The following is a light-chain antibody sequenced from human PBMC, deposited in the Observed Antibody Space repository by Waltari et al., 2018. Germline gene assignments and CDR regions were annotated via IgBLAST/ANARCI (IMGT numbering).Light chain of an antibody. CDR2: DVN. J-gene: IGLJ2*01. V-gene: IGLV2-11*01. CDR3: CSYAVGTYTWF. Sequence: QSALTQPRSVSGSPGQSVPIPSTGTSNTIGASCIVPWYPQHPGNAPTVVIHDVNRRPSGVPDRFTASKSGNTASLTISGLQAEDEGDYYCCSYAVGTYTWFFGGGTKLTVL. CDR1: SNTIGASCI.